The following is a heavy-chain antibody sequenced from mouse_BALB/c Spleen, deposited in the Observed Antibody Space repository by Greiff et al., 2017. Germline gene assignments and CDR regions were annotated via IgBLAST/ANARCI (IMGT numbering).Heavy chain of an antibody. J-gene: IGHJ1*01. CDR3: ARYGNYWYFDV. D-gene: IGHD2-1*01. CDR2: IYPYNGGT. CDR1: GYTFTDYN. Sequence: EVQLQQSGPELVKPGASVKISCKASGYTFTDYNMHRVKQSHGKSLEWIGYIYPYNGGTGYNQKFKSKATLTVDNSSSTAYMELRSLTSEDSAVYYWARYGNYWYFDVWGAGTTVTVSS. V-gene: IGHV1S29*02.